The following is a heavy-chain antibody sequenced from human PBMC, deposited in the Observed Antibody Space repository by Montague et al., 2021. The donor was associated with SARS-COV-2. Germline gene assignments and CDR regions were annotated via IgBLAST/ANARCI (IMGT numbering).Heavy chain of an antibody. Sequence: LRLSCAASGFSFSDYGMTWVRQAPGKGLEWIGEVNQSGTTIYNPSVKSGVTISEDTSKNQFYLRLNSVTAADTAVYYCARGRRSVVVPGAGPAGRAFDIWGQGTMVTVSS. CDR3: ARGRRSVVVPGAGPAGRAFDI. V-gene: IGHV4-34*01. CDR1: GFSFSDYG. CDR2: VNQSGTT. J-gene: IGHJ3*02. D-gene: IGHD2-2*01.